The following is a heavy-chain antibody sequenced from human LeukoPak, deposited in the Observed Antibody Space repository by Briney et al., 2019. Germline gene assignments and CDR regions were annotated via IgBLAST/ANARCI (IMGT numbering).Heavy chain of an antibody. CDR2: INPNSGGT. CDR3: ARDPTLLEPNFDY. V-gene: IGHV1-2*02. D-gene: IGHD1-14*01. CDR1: GYTFTGYY. J-gene: IGHJ4*02. Sequence: ASVKVSCKASGYTFTGYYMHWVRQAPGQGLEWMGWINPNSGGTNYAQKFQGRVTMTRDTSISTACMELSRLRSDDTAVYYCARDPTLLEPNFDYWGQGTLVTVSS.